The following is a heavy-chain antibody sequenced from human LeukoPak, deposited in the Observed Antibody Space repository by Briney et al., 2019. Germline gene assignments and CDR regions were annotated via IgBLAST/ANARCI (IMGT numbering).Heavy chain of an antibody. CDR1: GYFISSGYY. V-gene: IGHV4-38-2*01. J-gene: IGHJ4*02. D-gene: IGHD2-2*02. CDR2: IYQYEST. CDR3: ARHRSPDGSTSCYND. Sequence: SETLSLTCAVSGYFISSGYYWGWIRQPPGEGLEWIGTIYQYESTYYNPSLKSRVTISVDTSKNQFSLKLSSVTAADTAVYYCARHRSPDGSTSCYNDWGQGTLVTVSS.